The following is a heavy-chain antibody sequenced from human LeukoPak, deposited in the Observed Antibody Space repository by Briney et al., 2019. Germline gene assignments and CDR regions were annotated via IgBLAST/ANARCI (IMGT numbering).Heavy chain of an antibody. J-gene: IGHJ4*02. Sequence: GGSLILSCAASGFIFSNYAMSWVRQAPGKGLEWVSGFSGSGGRTYYADSVKGRFTISRDNSKNTLYLQMNSLRAEDTAIYYCATHGRTGTPFFDYWGQGTLVTVSS. D-gene: IGHD1-1*01. CDR3: ATHGRTGTPFFDY. CDR1: GFIFSNYA. CDR2: FSGSGGRT. V-gene: IGHV3-23*01.